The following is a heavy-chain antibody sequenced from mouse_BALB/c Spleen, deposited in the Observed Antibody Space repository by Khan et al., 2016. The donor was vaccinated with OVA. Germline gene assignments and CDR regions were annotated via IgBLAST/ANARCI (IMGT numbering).Heavy chain of an antibody. V-gene: IGHV5-6*01. Sequence: EVQLVESGGDLVKPGGSLKISCAASGFSFSSYSMSWVRQTPDKRLEWVATISSGGDYTYYPDIVKGRFTISRDNAKNTLYLQMSSLKSEDTAMYYCASHLTGSFAYWGQGTLVTVSA. CDR1: GFSFSSYS. J-gene: IGHJ3*01. D-gene: IGHD4-1*01. CDR3: ASHLTGSFAY. CDR2: ISSGGDYT.